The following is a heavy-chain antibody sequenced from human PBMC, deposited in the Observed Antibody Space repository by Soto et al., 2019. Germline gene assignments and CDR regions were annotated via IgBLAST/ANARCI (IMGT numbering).Heavy chain of an antibody. CDR3: AKEFLSQLELSLGLGNDY. J-gene: IGHJ4*02. Sequence: GGSLRLSCAASGFIFRNYWMNWVRQAPGKGLEWVSAISGSGGSTYYADSVKGRFTISRDNSKNTLYLQMNSLRAEDTAVYYCAKEFLSQLELSLGLGNDYWSQGTLVTVSS. V-gene: IGHV3-23*01. CDR1: GFIFRNYW. CDR2: ISGSGGST. D-gene: IGHD1-7*01.